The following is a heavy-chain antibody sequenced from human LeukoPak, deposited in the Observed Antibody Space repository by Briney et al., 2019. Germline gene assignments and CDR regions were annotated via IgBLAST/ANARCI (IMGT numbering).Heavy chain of an antibody. CDR3: ARGFYGDKAPPFDY. D-gene: IGHD4-17*01. Sequence: TSETLSLTCTVSGYSISSGYYWGWIRQPPGKGLEWIGSIYHSGSTYYNPSLKSRVTISVDTSKNQFSLKLSSVTAADTAVYYCARGFYGDKAPPFDYWGQGTLVTVSS. CDR1: GYSISSGYY. CDR2: IYHSGST. J-gene: IGHJ4*02. V-gene: IGHV4-38-2*02.